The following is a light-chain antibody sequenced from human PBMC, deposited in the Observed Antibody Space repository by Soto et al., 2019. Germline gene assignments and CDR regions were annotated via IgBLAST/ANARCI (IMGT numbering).Light chain of an antibody. CDR3: QQCSNWPPAFT. V-gene: IGKV3-11*01. Sequence: EIVLTQSPATLSLSPGERATLSCRASQSVSSYLAWYQQKPGQASRLLIYDASNRATDIPASFSGTGSGTVFTLTIRSPEPEDFAVYYCQQCSNWPPAFTFGPGNKVDIK. CDR1: QSVSSY. CDR2: DAS. J-gene: IGKJ3*01.